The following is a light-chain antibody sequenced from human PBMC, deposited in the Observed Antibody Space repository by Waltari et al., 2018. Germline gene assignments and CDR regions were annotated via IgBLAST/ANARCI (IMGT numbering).Light chain of an antibody. CDR3: QQRSNWLPYT. V-gene: IGKV3-11*01. J-gene: IGKJ2*01. Sequence: EIVLTQSPATLSLSPGHSATLSCRASQSVSSYLAWYQQKPGQAPRLLIYDASNRATGIPARFSGSGSVTDFTLTISSLDPEDFAVYYCQQRSNWLPYTFGQGTKLEIK. CDR1: QSVSSY. CDR2: DAS.